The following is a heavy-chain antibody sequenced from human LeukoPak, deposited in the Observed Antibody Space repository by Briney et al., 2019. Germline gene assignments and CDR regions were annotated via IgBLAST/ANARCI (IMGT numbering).Heavy chain of an antibody. CDR1: GYTLTELS. CDR2: FDPEDGET. J-gene: IGHJ3*02. V-gene: IGHV1-24*01. CDR3: ATGFQYYTTRVGAFDI. D-gene: IGHD3-10*01. Sequence: ASVKVSCKVSGYTLTELSMHWVRQAPGKGLEWMGGFDPEDGETIYAQKFQGRVTMTEDTSTDTAYMELSSLRSEDTAVYYCATGFQYYTTRVGAFDIWGQGTMVTVSS.